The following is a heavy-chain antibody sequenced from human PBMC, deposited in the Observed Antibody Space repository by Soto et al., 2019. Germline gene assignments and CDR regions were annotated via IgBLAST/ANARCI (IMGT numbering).Heavy chain of an antibody. CDR2: IYYSGLT. J-gene: IGHJ5*02. D-gene: IGHD1-20*01. V-gene: IGHV4-30-4*01. CDR3: VRSVITGTTNWFDP. Sequence: PSETLSLTCTVSGGSISSGDYYWSWIRHPPGKGLEWIGYIYYSGLTYYNPSLKSRVTISVDTSKNQFSLKLSSVTAADTAVYYCVRSVITGTTNWFDPWGQGTLVTVSS. CDR1: GGSISSGDYY.